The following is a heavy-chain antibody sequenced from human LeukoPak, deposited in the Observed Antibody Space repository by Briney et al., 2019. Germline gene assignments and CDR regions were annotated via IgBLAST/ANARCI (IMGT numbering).Heavy chain of an antibody. CDR2: INYSGST. CDR3: ARQIVAGRWSFDY. Sequence: SETLSLTCTVSGGSISSSSYYWGWIRQPPGKGLEWIGSINYSGSTYYNPSLKSRVTISIDTSENQFSLKLASVTAADTAVYYCARQIVAGRWSFDYWGQGTLVTVSS. D-gene: IGHD4-23*01. J-gene: IGHJ4*02. V-gene: IGHV4-39*01. CDR1: GGSISSSSYY.